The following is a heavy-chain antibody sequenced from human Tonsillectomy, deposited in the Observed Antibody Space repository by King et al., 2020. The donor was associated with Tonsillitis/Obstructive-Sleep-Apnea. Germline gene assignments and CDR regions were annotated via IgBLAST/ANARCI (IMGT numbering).Heavy chain of an antibody. CDR1: GFTFSSYA. J-gene: IGHJ4*02. Sequence: EVQLVESGGGLVQPGGSLRLSCAASGFTFSSYAMSWVRQAPGKGLEWVSAISGSGGSTYYADSVKGRFTISRDNSKNTLYLQMNSLRAEDTAVYYCAKGGIDGSGTSCYYFDVWGQGALVTVSS. D-gene: IGHD2-2*01. CDR2: ISGSGGST. V-gene: IGHV3-23*04. CDR3: AKGGIDGSGTSCYYFDV.